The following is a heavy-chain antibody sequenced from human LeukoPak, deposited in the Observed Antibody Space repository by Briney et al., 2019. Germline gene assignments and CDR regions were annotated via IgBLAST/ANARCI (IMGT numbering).Heavy chain of an antibody. CDR2: INQDGSGK. CDR1: GFTFSSYW. J-gene: IGHJ4*02. D-gene: IGHD1-26*01. Sequence: GGSLRLSCAASGFTFSSYWMTWLRQAPGKGLAWVANINQDGSGKYVDSVKGRFTISRDNAKNSLYLQMNSLRAEDTAVYYCARDSGRREDYWGRGTLVTVSS. V-gene: IGHV3-7*01. CDR3: ARDSGRREDY.